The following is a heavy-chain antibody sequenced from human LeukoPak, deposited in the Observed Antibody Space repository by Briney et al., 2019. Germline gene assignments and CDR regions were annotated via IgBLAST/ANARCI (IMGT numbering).Heavy chain of an antibody. V-gene: IGHV3-48*03. D-gene: IGHD5-24*01. J-gene: IGHJ4*02. CDR2: ISSSGSTI. CDR3: AKSGYNRFDY. Sequence: GGSLRLSRAASGFTFSSYEMNWVRQAPGKGLEWVSYISSSGSTIYYADSVKGRFTISRDNAKNSLYLQMNSLRAEDTAVYYCAKSGYNRFDYWGQGTLVTVSS. CDR1: GFTFSSYE.